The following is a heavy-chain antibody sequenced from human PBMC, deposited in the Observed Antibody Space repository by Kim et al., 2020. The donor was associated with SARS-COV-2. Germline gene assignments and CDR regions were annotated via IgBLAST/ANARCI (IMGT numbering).Heavy chain of an antibody. J-gene: IGHJ4*02. D-gene: IGHD3-3*01. V-gene: IGHV3-30*02. CDR3: AKRGPRERFLEWPRYFDS. Sequence: GRFTISRDNSKNTLYLQMNSLRAEDTAVYYCAKRGPRERFLEWPRYFDSWGQGTLVTVSS.